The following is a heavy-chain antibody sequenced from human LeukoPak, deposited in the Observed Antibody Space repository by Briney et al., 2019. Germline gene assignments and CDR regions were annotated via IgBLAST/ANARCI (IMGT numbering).Heavy chain of an antibody. CDR1: GYTFATYW. J-gene: IGHJ6*02. CDR2: IYPGDSRT. V-gene: IGHV5-51*01. CDR3: ARGSYGSGSYISYYGMDV. D-gene: IGHD3-10*01. Sequence: GESLKISCKGSGYTFATYWIGWVRQMPGKGLEWMGIIYPGDSRTTYSPSFQGQVTISADKSISTAYLQWSSLKASDTAMYYCARGSYGSGSYISYYGMDVWGQGTTVTVSS.